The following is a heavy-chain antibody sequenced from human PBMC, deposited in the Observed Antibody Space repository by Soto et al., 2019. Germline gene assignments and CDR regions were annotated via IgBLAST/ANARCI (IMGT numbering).Heavy chain of an antibody. J-gene: IGHJ4*01. V-gene: IGHV1-2*02. CDR1: GYIFTGYY. D-gene: IGHD2-15*01. CDR2: INPNDGFA. CDR3: VRGNAVVVAGATPAVNDFDS. Sequence: QVHLVQSGAEVKSPGASMKVSCEASGYIFTGYYMHWVRQTPGQGLEWMGWINPNDGFAKYAQKFQGRVTMTSDTSISRADLELSSLTSDAAAVYYCVRGNAVVVAGATPAVNDFDSWG.